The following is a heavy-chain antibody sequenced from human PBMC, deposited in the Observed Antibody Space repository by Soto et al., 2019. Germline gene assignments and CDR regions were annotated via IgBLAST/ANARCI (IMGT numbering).Heavy chain of an antibody. D-gene: IGHD2-21*01. V-gene: IGHV1-69*01. CDR3: ARYSFPGVVASAQGYYGMDV. Sequence: QVQLVQSGAEVKKPGSSVKVSCKASGDTFSSYAVIWVRQAPGQGLEWMGGIIPIFGTTNYAKNFQGRVTSSAGESSTTAYRELSSLRFEDTAIYYCARYSFPGVVASAQGYYGMDVWGQGTTVTVSS. CDR1: GDTFSSYA. CDR2: IIPIFGTT. J-gene: IGHJ6*02.